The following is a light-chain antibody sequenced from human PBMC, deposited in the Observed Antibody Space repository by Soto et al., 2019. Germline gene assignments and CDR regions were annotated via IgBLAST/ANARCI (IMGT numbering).Light chain of an antibody. V-gene: IGKV1-5*03. Sequence: DIQMTQSPSTLSASVGDRVSFTCRASQSISSWLAWYQQKPGKAPKLLIYKASSLESGVPSRFSGSGSGTEFTLTIISLQPDDFATYFCQPYNTYLTFGGGTKVEIK. CDR2: KAS. CDR1: QSISSW. J-gene: IGKJ4*01. CDR3: QPYNTYLT.